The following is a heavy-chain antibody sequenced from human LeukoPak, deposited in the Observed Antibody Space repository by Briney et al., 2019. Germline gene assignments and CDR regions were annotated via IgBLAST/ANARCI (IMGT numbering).Heavy chain of an antibody. CDR3: AAQPDF. CDR2: IYYSVGT. CDR1: GGSISSYY. V-gene: IGHV4-59*01. J-gene: IGHJ4*02. Sequence: SETLSLTCTVSGGSISSYYWSWIRQPPGKGLEWIGYIYYSVGTKYNPSLKSRVTMSVDTSKNQFSLNLTSVTAADTAVYYCAAQPDFWGQGTLVTVSS.